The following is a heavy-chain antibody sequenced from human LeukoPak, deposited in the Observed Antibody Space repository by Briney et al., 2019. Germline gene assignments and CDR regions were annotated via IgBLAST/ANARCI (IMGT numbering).Heavy chain of an antibody. J-gene: IGHJ4*01. V-gene: IGHV3-11*03. CDR2: SSSRISFT. D-gene: IGHD1-7*01. Sequence: GGSLRLSCAASGFTFSDYYMSWIRQAPGKGLEWVSYSSSRISFTNYADSVKGRFTISRDNAKNSLYLQMNSLRVEDTAVYYGAQATAPNQNYDWGHGTMVTVSS. CDR3: AQATAPNQNYD. CDR1: GFTFSDYY.